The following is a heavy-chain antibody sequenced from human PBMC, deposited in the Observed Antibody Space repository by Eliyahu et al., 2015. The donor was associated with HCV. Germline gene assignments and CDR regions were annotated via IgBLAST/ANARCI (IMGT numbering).Heavy chain of an antibody. CDR2: VHYSGST. J-gene: IGHJ5*02. CDR3: ASGGGGIAVTGTGGWFDP. Sequence: QVQLQESGPGLVKPSETLSLTCTVSGGSITTYYWSWXRQSPGKGLEWIGYVHYSGSTNYNPSLKSRVTISLDTSKNQFSLKLTSVTAADTAMYYCASGGGGIAVTGTGGWFDPWGQGTLVTVSS. D-gene: IGHD6-19*01. CDR1: GGSITTYY. V-gene: IGHV4-59*01.